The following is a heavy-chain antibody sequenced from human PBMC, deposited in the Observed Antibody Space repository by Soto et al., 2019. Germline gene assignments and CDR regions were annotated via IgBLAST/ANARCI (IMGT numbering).Heavy chain of an antibody. CDR2: INAGNGDT. J-gene: IGHJ4*02. CDR1: GYTFTSHP. V-gene: IGHV1-3*01. Sequence: GASVKVSCKTSGYTFTSHPMHWIRQAPGQRLEWMGWINAGNGDTKYSQKFQGRVTISRDTSASTTYMELRSLKSEDTAVYYCARVPGIAAPLLDYWGQGTLVTV. CDR3: ARVPGIAAPLLDY. D-gene: IGHD6-13*01.